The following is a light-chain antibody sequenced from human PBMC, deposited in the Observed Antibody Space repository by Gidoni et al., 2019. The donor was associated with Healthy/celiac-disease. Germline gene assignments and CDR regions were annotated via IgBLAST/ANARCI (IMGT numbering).Light chain of an antibody. CDR3: QQYNNWWT. V-gene: IGKV3-15*01. Sequence: EIVMTQSPATLPVSPGERSTPSCSASQSVSSNLAWYQQKPGQAPRLLIYGASTRATGIPARSSGSGSGTEFTLTISGLQSEDFEVYYCQQYNNWWTFXQXTKVEIK. J-gene: IGKJ1*01. CDR1: QSVSSN. CDR2: GAS.